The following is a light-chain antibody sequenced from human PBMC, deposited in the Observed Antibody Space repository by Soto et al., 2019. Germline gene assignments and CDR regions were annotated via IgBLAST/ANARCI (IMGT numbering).Light chain of an antibody. CDR1: QSISSY. CDR2: AAS. Sequence: DIQMTQSPSSLSASVGDRVTITCRASQSISSYLNWYQQKPGKAPKLLISAASSLHSRVPSRFSGSGSGTDFTLTIRSLQPEDFATYYCQQSYSTPLFGGGTKVDIK. V-gene: IGKV1-39*01. J-gene: IGKJ4*01. CDR3: QQSYSTPL.